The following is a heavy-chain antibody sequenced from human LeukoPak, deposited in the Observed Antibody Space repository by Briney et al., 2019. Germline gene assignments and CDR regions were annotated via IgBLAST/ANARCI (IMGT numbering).Heavy chain of an antibody. D-gene: IGHD2-2*01. J-gene: IGHJ6*03. CDR3: ARLDIVVVPAARHYYYMDV. CDR2: IYYSGST. V-gene: IGHV4-39*07. Sequence: SETLSLTCTVSGGSISSSRYYWGWIRQPPGKGLEWIGSIYYSGSTYYNPSLKSRVTISVDTSKNQFSLKLSSVTAADTAVYYCARLDIVVVPAARHYYYMDVWGKGTTVTVSS. CDR1: GGSISSSRYY.